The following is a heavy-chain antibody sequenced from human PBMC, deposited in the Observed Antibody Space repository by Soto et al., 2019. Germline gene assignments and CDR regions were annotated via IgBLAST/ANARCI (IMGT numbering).Heavy chain of an antibody. Sequence: LRLSCAASGFTFSSYGMHWVRQAPGKGLEWVAVIWYDGSNKYYADSVKGRFTISRDNSKNTLYLQMNSLRAEDTAVYYCARDYYDSSGHVIDYWGQGTLVTVSS. J-gene: IGHJ4*02. D-gene: IGHD3-22*01. V-gene: IGHV3-33*01. CDR1: GFTFSSYG. CDR3: ARDYYDSSGHVIDY. CDR2: IWYDGSNK.